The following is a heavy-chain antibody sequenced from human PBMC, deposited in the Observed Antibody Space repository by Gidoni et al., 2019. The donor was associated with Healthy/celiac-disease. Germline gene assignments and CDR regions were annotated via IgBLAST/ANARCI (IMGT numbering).Heavy chain of an antibody. CDR1: GGSFSCYY. CDR2: INHSGST. D-gene: IGHD3-22*01. CDR3: ARVRSSGYYYPEYFQH. J-gene: IGHJ1*01. V-gene: IGHV4-34*01. Sequence: QVQLQQWGAGLLKPSETLSLTCAVYGGSFSCYYWSWIRQPPGKGLEWIGEINHSGSTNYNPSLKSRVTISVDTSKNQFSLKLSSVTAADTAVYYCARVRSSGYYYPEYFQHWGQGTLVTVSS.